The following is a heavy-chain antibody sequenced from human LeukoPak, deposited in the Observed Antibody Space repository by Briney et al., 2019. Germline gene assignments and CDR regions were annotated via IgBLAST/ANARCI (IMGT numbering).Heavy chain of an antibody. CDR1: GFTFSSYG. Sequence: GRSLRLSCAASGFTFSSYGMHWVRQAPGKGLEWVAVISYDGSNKYYADSVKGRFTISRDNSKNTLYLQMNSLRAEDTAVYYCAKDLGYYYERLLLRRYYYGMDVWGQGTTVTVSS. CDR2: ISYDGSNK. V-gene: IGHV3-30*18. CDR3: AKDLGYYYERLLLRRYYYGMDV. J-gene: IGHJ6*02. D-gene: IGHD3-22*01.